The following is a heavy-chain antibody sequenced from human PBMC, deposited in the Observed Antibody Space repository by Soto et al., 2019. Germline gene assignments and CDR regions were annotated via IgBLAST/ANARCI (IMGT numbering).Heavy chain of an antibody. D-gene: IGHD3-3*01. CDR3: ARRPIGDYDFWSGYSFYYYYGMDV. Sequence: SETLSLTCTVSGGSISSSSYYWGWIRQPPGKGLEWIGSIYYSGSTYYNPSLKTRVTISVDTSKNQFSLKLRSVTAADTSVYYCARRPIGDYDFWSGYSFYYYYGMDVWGQGTTVTVSS. CDR2: IYYSGST. CDR1: GGSISSSSYY. J-gene: IGHJ6*02. V-gene: IGHV4-39*01.